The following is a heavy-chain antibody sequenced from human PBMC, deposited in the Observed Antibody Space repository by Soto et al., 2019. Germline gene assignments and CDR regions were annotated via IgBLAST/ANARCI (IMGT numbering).Heavy chain of an antibody. CDR1: GYTFTNFG. V-gene: IGHV1-18*01. D-gene: IGHD3-9*01. CDR2: IRGYNGDT. J-gene: IGHJ5*02. Sequence: QVQLVQSGGEMRKPGASVKVSCKASGYTFTNFGISWVRQAPGQGFEWVGWIRGYNGDTNYAPKFRGRVITTKDTSTTTAYMELTTLTADDTAVYYCARDYDIWGEDWFDPWGQGTLVTVSS. CDR3: ARDYDIWGEDWFDP.